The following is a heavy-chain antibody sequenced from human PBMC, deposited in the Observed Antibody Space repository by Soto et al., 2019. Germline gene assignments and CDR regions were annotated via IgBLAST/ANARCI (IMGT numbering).Heavy chain of an antibody. CDR2: FDPEDGET. D-gene: IGHD3-22*01. CDR3: AIQRRKYYYDQTKGGGFDY. Sequence: ASVKVSCKVSGDTLTELSMHWVRQAPGKGLEWMGGFDPEDGETIYAQKFQGRVTMTEDTSTDTAYMELSSLRSEDTAVYYCAIQRRKYYYDQTKGGGFDYWGQGTLVTVSS. V-gene: IGHV1-24*01. CDR1: GDTLTELS. J-gene: IGHJ4*02.